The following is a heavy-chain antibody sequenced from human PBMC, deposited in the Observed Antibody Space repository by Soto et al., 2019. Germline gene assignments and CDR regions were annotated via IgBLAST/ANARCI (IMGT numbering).Heavy chain of an antibody. Sequence: GGSLRLSCAASGFTFSSYAMSWVRQAPGKGLEWVSTISGSGDSTYYADSVRGRFTISRDNSKNTLYLQMYSLRAEDTAVYYCANNWPRNREYGSSPPMGDFGYWGQGTLVTVS. V-gene: IGHV3-23*01. CDR2: ISGSGDST. D-gene: IGHD6-6*01. J-gene: IGHJ4*02. CDR3: ANNWPRNREYGSSPPMGDFGY. CDR1: GFTFSSYA.